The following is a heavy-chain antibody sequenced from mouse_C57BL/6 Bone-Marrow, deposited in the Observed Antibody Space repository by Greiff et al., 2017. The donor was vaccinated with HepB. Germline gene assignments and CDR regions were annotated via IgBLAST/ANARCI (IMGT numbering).Heavy chain of an antibody. CDR2: ISYDGSN. V-gene: IGHV3-6*01. CDR1: GYSITSGYY. D-gene: IGHD2-1*01. J-gene: IGHJ1*03. Sequence: EVKLVESGPGLVKPSQSLSLTCSVTGYSITSGYYWNWIRQFPGNKLEWMGYISYDGSNNYNPSLKNRISITRDTSKNQFFLKLNSVTTEDTATYYCARGGIYYGNYGYFDVWGTGTTVTVSS. CDR3: ARGGIYYGNYGYFDV.